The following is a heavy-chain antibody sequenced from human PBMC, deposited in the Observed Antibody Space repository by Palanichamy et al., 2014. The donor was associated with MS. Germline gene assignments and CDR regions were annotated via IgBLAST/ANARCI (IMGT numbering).Heavy chain of an antibody. Sequence: EVQLVESGGGLVQPGGSLRLSCVASGFTFSSYWMHWVRQAPGKGLVWVSRIHSDGSSTNYADSVKGRFTISRDNAKNTLDLQMNSLRVEDTAVYYCAREAPGSRYFDLWGRGTLVTVSS. CDR3: AREAPGSRYFDL. CDR1: GFTFSSYW. J-gene: IGHJ2*01. CDR2: IHSDGSST. D-gene: IGHD3-10*01. V-gene: IGHV3-74*01.